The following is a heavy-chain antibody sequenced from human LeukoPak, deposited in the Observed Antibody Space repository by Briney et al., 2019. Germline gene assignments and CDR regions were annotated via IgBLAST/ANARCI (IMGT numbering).Heavy chain of an antibody. V-gene: IGHV6-1*01. CDR3: AGGNYYFDY. CDR1: GDRVSSYSAA. CDR2: TYYRSKWYN. Sequence: SYTVSLTCAISGDRVSSYSAAWKWLTQSPLRALEWLERTYYRSKWYNDYAVSVKSRITINPDTSKNQFSLQLNSVTPEDTAVYYCAGGNYYFDYWGKGTLVTVSS. J-gene: IGHJ4*02.